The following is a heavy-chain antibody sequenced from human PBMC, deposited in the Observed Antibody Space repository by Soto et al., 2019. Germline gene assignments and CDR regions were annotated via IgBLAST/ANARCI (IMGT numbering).Heavy chain of an antibody. V-gene: IGHV3-23*01. CDR1: GFTFSSYA. Sequence: EVQLLESGGGLVQPGGSLRLSCAASGFTFSSYAMSWVRQAPGKGLEWVSAISGSGGSTYYADSVKGRFTISRDNSKNPLYLQMNSLRAEDTAVYYCAKDSVTTMTPYYYYYYGMDVWGQGTTVTVSS. CDR2: ISGSGGST. D-gene: IGHD4-17*01. CDR3: AKDSVTTMTPYYYYYYGMDV. J-gene: IGHJ6*02.